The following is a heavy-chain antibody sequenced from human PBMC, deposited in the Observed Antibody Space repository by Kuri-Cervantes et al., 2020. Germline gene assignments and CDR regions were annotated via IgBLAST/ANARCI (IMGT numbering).Heavy chain of an antibody. CDR3: ARAYTSGLDY. V-gene: IGHV3-9*01. CDR2: ISWNGDSA. Sequence: SLRLSCAASGFTFDDYAMFWVRQAPGKGLEWVSGISWNGDSAGYAASVKGRFTTSRDNAKNSLYLQMNSLRAEDTAVYYCARAYTSGLDYWGQGTLVTVSS. CDR1: GFTFDDYA. J-gene: IGHJ4*02. D-gene: IGHD6-19*01.